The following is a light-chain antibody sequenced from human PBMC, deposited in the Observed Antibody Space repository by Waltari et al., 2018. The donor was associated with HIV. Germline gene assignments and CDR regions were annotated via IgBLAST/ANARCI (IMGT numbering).Light chain of an antibody. Sequence: EIVMTQSPATLSVSPGERVALSCRASQSVGSALAWYQQKPGQVPRLLIYGASTRATGVPGRVSGSGAGTEFTFTISSLQAEGFGVYYCQQYNKGPPTFGGGTKVEIK. J-gene: IGKJ4*01. CDR1: QSVGSA. CDR2: GAS. V-gene: IGKV3-15*01. CDR3: QQYNKGPPT.